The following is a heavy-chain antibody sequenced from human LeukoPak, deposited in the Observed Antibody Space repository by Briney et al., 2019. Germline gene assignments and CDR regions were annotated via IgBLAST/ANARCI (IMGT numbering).Heavy chain of an antibody. J-gene: IGHJ6*04. CDR2: VYYSGST. V-gene: IGHV4-59*01. D-gene: IGHD2-15*01. CDR1: GGSIRSYY. CDR3: ARDLSGSGSFPYGMDV. Sequence: SETLSLTCTVSGGSIRSYYWSWIRQSPGKGLEWIGYVYYSGSTKYNPSLKSRVTTSVDTSKNEFSLNLSSVTAADTAVYYCARDLSGSGSFPYGMDVWGKGTTVTVSS.